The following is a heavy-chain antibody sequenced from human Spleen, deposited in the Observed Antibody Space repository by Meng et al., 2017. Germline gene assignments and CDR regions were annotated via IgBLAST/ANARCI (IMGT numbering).Heavy chain of an antibody. D-gene: IGHD2-8*02. CDR1: GGSISSYY. Sequence: GSLRLSCTVSGGSISSYYWSWIRQPPGKGLEWIGYIYYSGSTNYNPSLKSRVTISVDTSKNQFSLKLSSVTAADTAVYYCAREGSPTGRLYYFDYWGQGTLVTVSS. V-gene: IGHV4-59*01. J-gene: IGHJ4*02. CDR3: AREGSPTGRLYYFDY. CDR2: IYYSGST.